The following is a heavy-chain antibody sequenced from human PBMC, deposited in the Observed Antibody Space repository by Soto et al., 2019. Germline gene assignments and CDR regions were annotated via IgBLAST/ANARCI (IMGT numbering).Heavy chain of an antibody. D-gene: IGHD3-3*01. CDR3: AIAWRYYDENNGRWLAYYGMDV. Sequence: QEQLVESGGGVVQPGRSLRLSCAASGFTFSTSALHWVRQAPGKGLEWVAVISYEGVTKYYADSVRGRFTLSRDNSKNTVNLHMNSLIPEETAVSYCAIAWRYYDENNGRWLAYYGMDVWGQGTTVTVSS. V-gene: IGHV3-30*14. CDR2: ISYEGVTK. CDR1: GFTFSTSA. J-gene: IGHJ6*02.